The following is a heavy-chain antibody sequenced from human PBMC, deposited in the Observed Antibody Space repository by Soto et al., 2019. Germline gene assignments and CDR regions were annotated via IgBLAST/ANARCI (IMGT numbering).Heavy chain of an antibody. V-gene: IGHV1-8*01. CDR2: MNPNSGNT. Sequence: QVQLVQSGAEVKKPGASVKVSCKASGYTFTSYDINWVRQATGQGLEWMGWMNPNSGNTGYAQKFQGRVTMTGNTSISTAYMELSSLRSEDTAVYYCARGRLSDYDFWSGSYQNWFDPWGQGTLVTVSS. CDR1: GYTFTSYD. J-gene: IGHJ5*02. D-gene: IGHD3-3*01. CDR3: ARGRLSDYDFWSGSYQNWFDP.